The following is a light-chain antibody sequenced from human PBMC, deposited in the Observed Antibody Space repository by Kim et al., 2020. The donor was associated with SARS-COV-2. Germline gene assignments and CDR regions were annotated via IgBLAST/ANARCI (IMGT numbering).Light chain of an antibody. CDR1: QSISNY. J-gene: IGKJ2*01. V-gene: IGKV1-39*01. CDR3: QQSYSAPYT. Sequence: SASVVDRVTTTCRASQSISNYLRWYQQKPGKAPNLLIYAASSLQSGVPSRFSGSGSGTDFTLTISSLQPEDFATYYCQQSYSAPYTFGQGTKLEI. CDR2: AAS.